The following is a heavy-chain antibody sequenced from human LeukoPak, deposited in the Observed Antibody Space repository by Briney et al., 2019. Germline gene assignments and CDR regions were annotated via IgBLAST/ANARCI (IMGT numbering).Heavy chain of an antibody. Sequence: PGGSPRLSCAASGFSFSSYAMSWVRQAPGKGLEWVSSISGSGDNTYYAESVKGRFTISRDNSKNTLFLQMNSLRAEDTAVFYCAKRSGYTTGWFFDFWGQGTLVTVSS. J-gene: IGHJ4*02. D-gene: IGHD6-19*01. V-gene: IGHV3-23*01. CDR1: GFSFSSYA. CDR2: ISGSGDNT. CDR3: AKRSGYTTGWFFDF.